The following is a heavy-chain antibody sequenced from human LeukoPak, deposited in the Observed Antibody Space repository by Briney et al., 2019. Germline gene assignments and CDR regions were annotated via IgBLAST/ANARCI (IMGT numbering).Heavy chain of an antibody. CDR2: INPSGGST. Sequence: ASVKVSCKTSGYTFTSYYIHWVRQAPGQGLEWMGIINPSGGSTGYAQKFQGRVTITRDTSASTAYMELSSLRSEDTAVYYCARRSLDTAMVSDAFDIWGQGTMVTVSS. V-gene: IGHV1-46*01. D-gene: IGHD5-18*01. CDR3: ARRSLDTAMVSDAFDI. CDR1: GYTFTSYY. J-gene: IGHJ3*02.